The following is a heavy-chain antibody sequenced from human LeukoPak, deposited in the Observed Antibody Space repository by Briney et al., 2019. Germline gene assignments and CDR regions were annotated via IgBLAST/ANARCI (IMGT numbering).Heavy chain of an antibody. J-gene: IGHJ4*02. Sequence: SETLSLTCTVSGTSTRSFYWSRIRQPPGKGLEWIGRIYTSGSTNYNPSLKSRVTISVDTSKNQFSLKLSSVTAADTAVYYCARSELLWFGGVNSGFDYWGQGTLVTVSS. CDR3: ARSELLWFGGVNSGFDY. CDR1: GTSTRSFY. D-gene: IGHD3-10*01. CDR2: IYTSGST. V-gene: IGHV4-4*07.